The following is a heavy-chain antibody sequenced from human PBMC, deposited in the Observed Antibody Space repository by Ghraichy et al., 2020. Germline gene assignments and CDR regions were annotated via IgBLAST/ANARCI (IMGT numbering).Heavy chain of an antibody. CDR2: ISGSGIST. CDR3: AKVHSSGWYQVKSGPFDY. Sequence: ETLSLTCAASGFTFSSYAMSWVRQAPGKGLECVSSISGSGISTYYADSVKGRFTISRDNSKNTLYLQMNSLRSEDTAVYYCAKVHSSGWYQVKSGPFDYWGQGILATVSS. D-gene: IGHD6-19*01. J-gene: IGHJ4*02. CDR1: GFTFSSYA. V-gene: IGHV3-23*01.